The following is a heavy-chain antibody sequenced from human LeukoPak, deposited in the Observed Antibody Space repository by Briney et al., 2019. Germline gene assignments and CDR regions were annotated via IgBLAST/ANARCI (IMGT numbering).Heavy chain of an antibody. J-gene: IGHJ4*02. CDR3: ARVPDVLLWFGESHFDY. CDR1: GGSFSGYY. CDR2: INHSGST. Sequence: SETLSLTCAVYGGSFSGYYWSWIRQPPGKGLEWIGEINHSGSTNYNPSLKSRVTISVDTSKNQFSLKLSSVTAADTAVYYCARVPDVLLWFGESHFDYWGQGTLVTVSS. D-gene: IGHD3-10*01. V-gene: IGHV4-34*01.